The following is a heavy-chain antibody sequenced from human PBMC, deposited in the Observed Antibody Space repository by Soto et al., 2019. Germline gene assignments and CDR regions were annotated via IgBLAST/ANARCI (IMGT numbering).Heavy chain of an antibody. V-gene: IGHV3-74*01. CDR2: INSDGSST. CDR1: GFTFSSYC. Sequence: GGSLRLSCAASGFTFSSYCMHWVRQAPGKGLVWVSRINSDGSSTSYAGSVKGRFTISRDNAKNTLYLQMNSLRAEDTAVYYCARDPERWLPDYYYGMDVWGQGTTVTVSS. D-gene: IGHD5-12*01. CDR3: ARDPERWLPDYYYGMDV. J-gene: IGHJ6*02.